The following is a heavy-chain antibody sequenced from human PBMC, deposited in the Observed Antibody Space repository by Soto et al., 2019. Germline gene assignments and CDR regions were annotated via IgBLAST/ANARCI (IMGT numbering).Heavy chain of an antibody. Sequence: SETLSLTCAVYGGSFSGYYWSWIRQPPGKGLEWIGEINHSGSTNYNPSLKSRVTISVDTSKNQFSLKLSSVTAADTAVYYCARGPTLRFLEWFHWFDPWGQGTLVTVSS. CDR2: INHSGST. D-gene: IGHD3-3*01. CDR1: GGSFSGYY. J-gene: IGHJ5*02. CDR3: ARGPTLRFLEWFHWFDP. V-gene: IGHV4-34*01.